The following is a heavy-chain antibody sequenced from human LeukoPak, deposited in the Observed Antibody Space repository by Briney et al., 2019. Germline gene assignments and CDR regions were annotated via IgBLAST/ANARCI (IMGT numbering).Heavy chain of an antibody. V-gene: IGHV5-51*03. J-gene: IGHJ4*02. D-gene: IGHD3-3*01. Sequence: GESLSISCRASGYTFDTYWIGWVRQMPGKGLEWMGLIYPDDSDTKYSPSFQGQVTISVDKSISTAYLQWGSLKASDSGMYYCARRGFWSGYYYGFGNWGQGTQVTVSS. CDR2: IYPDDSDT. CDR1: GYTFDTYW. CDR3: ARRGFWSGYYYGFGN.